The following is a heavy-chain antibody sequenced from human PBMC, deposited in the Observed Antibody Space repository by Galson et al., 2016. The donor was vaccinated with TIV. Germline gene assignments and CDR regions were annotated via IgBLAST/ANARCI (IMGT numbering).Heavy chain of an antibody. J-gene: IGHJ6*03. CDR2: ISWNGGVA. Sequence: SLRLSCAASGFTFDDYALHWVRQAPGKGLEWVSGISWNGGVAGYADSVKGRFTISRDNAKNSLYLKMNSLRTDDTAVYFCCKGSGDAPYYFYMDVWGEGTTVILSS. V-gene: IGHV3-9*01. D-gene: IGHD2-21*01. CDR3: CKGSGDAPYYFYMDV. CDR1: GFTFDDYA.